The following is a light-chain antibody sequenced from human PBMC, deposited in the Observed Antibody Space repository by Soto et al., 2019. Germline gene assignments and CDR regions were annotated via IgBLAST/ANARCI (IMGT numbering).Light chain of an antibody. CDR3: QQCDRSPPSST. Sequence: DIQMTQSTSSLSASVGDRVTITCRASQSISSYLNCYQQKPGKQPKLLIYAASIVQRGVTSTFSCSRSATNCNLTISSLQPEDFATYYCQQCDRSPPSSTFGHGKKLEL. CDR1: QSISSY. J-gene: IGKJ2*01. V-gene: IGKV1-39*01. CDR2: AAS.